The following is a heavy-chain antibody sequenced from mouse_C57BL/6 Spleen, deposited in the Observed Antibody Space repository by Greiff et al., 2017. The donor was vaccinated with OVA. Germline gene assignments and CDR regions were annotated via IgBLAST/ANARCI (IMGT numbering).Heavy chain of an antibody. CDR2: FHPYNDDT. D-gene: IGHD1-1*01. Sequence: QVQLQQSGAELVKPGASVKMSCKASGYTFTNYPIEWMKQNHGKSLEWIGNFHPYNDDTKYNEKFKGKATLTVEKSSSTVYLELSRLTSDDSAVYYCARLGDYDGRGYAMDYWGQGTSVTVSS. J-gene: IGHJ4*01. CDR1: GYTFTNYP. CDR3: ARLGDYDGRGYAMDY. V-gene: IGHV1-47*01.